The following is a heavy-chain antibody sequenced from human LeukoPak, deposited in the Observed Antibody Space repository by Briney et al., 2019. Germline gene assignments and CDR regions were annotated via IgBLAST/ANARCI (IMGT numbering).Heavy chain of an antibody. Sequence: GGSQRLSCAASGFTFSAYTMNWVRRAPGRGREGVSAVSSNSAYIYYADSLRGRFTISRDNAKSLLYLQINSLRADDTAVYYCAREGGRRRASNFDWFDPWGQGTLVTVSS. D-gene: IGHD3-16*01. J-gene: IGHJ5*02. V-gene: IGHV3-21*06. CDR3: AREGGRRRASNFDWFDP. CDR1: GFTFSAYT. CDR2: VSSNSAYI.